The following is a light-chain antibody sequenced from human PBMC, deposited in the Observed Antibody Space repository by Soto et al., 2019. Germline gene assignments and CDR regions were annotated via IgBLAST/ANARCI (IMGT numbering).Light chain of an antibody. CDR1: SSDVGSYNR. Sequence: QSALTQPPSVSGSPGQSVTISCTGTSSDVGSYNRVSWYQQPPGTAPKLMIYEVSNRPSGVPDRFSGSKSGNTASLTISGLQAEDEADYYCCSYTRSGTLIFGTGTKVTVL. V-gene: IGLV2-18*02. CDR3: CSYTRSGTLI. CDR2: EVS. J-gene: IGLJ1*01.